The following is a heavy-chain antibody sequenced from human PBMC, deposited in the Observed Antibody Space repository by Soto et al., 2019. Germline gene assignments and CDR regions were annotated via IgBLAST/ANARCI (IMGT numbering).Heavy chain of an antibody. CDR3: ARESWSITIFGVVINYGMDV. V-gene: IGHV1-46*01. J-gene: IGHJ6*02. CDR2: INPSGGST. CDR1: GYTFTSYY. D-gene: IGHD3-3*01. Sequence: ASVKVSCKASGYTFTSYYMHWVRQAPGQGLEWMGIINPSGGSTSYAQKFQGRVTMTRDTSTSTVYMELSSLRSEDTAVYYCARESWSITIFGVVINYGMDVWGQGTMVTVAS.